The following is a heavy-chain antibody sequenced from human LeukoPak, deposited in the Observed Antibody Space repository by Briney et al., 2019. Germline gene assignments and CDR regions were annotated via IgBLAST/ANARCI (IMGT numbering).Heavy chain of an antibody. V-gene: IGHV3-21*01. CDR2: ISSSSSYI. CDR1: GFTFSSYS. J-gene: IGHJ6*03. Sequence: GGSLRLSCAASGFTFSSYSMNWVRQAPGKGLEWVSSISSSSSYIYYADSVKGRFTISRDNAKNSLYLQMNSLRAEDTAVYYCARGWIVDYYYMDVWGKGTTVTVSS. D-gene: IGHD1-1*01. CDR3: ARGWIVDYYYMDV.